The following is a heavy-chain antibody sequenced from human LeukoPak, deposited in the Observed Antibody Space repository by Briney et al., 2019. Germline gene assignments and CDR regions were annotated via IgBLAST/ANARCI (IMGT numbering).Heavy chain of an antibody. J-gene: IGHJ3*02. V-gene: IGHV4-34*01. CDR1: GGSFSGYY. CDR3: ARGFVVVVLFDAFDI. D-gene: IGHD3-22*01. CDR2: INHSGST. Sequence: SETLSLTCAVYGGSFSGYYWSWIRQPPGKGLEWIGEINHSGSTNYNPSLKSRVTISVDTSKNQFSLKLSSVTAADTAVYYCARGFVVVVLFDAFDIWGQGTMVTVSS.